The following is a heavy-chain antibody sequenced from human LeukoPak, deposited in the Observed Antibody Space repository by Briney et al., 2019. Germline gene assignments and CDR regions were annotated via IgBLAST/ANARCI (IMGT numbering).Heavy chain of an antibody. J-gene: IGHJ4*02. CDR3: VSFYETY. Sequence: MHWVRQVPGKGLVWVSHINSDGSWTSYADSVKGRFTISKDNAKNTVYLQMNSLRAEDTAVYYCVSFYETYWGRGTLVTVSS. V-gene: IGHV3-74*01. CDR2: INSDGSWT. D-gene: IGHD2/OR15-2a*01.